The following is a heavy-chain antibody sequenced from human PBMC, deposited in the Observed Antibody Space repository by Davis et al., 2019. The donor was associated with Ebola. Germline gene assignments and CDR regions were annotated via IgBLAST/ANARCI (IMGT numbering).Heavy chain of an antibody. J-gene: IGHJ5*02. D-gene: IGHD6-6*01. V-gene: IGHV3-23*01. CDR2: ITSSGGLT. CDR1: EFTFSSYA. CDR3: AKVPYSIAARNWFDP. Sequence: GESLKISCAASEFTFSSYAMSWVRQSPGKGLEWVSAITSSGGLTGYADSVKGRFTISRDNSKNTLYLQMNSLRAEDTAVYYCAKVPYSIAARNWFDPWGQGTLVTVSS.